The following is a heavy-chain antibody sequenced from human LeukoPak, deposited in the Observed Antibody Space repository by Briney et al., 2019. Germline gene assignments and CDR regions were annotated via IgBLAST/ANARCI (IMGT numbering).Heavy chain of an antibody. Sequence: GGSLRLSCAASGFTFTNHGLHWVRQAPGKGLEWVAVSDDGSQRNFADSVKGRFTISRDSSKNTLYLQMDSLRADDTAVYYCARAMEKNFDYWGQGALVTVSS. J-gene: IGHJ4*02. V-gene: IGHV3-30*03. D-gene: IGHD1-1*01. CDR3: ARAMEKNFDY. CDR2: SDDGSQR. CDR1: GFTFTNHG.